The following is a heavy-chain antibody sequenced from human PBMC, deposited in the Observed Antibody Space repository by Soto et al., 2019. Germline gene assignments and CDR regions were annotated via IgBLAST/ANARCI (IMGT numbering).Heavy chain of an antibody. V-gene: IGHV4-31*03. CDR2: IYYSGST. D-gene: IGHD1-26*01. CDR3: ARDSGSYQRGIDY. J-gene: IGHJ4*02. CDR1: VGSISSGGYY. Sequence: QVQLQEAGPGLVKPSQTLSLTGTVSVGSISSGGYYWSWIRQHPGKGLEWIGYIYYSGSTYYNPSLKSRVTISVDTSKNQFSLKLSSVTAADTAVYYCARDSGSYQRGIDYWGQGTLVTVSS.